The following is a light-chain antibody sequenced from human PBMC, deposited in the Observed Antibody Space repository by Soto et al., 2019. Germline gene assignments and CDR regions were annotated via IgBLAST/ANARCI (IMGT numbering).Light chain of an antibody. CDR1: SSDVGGYNY. J-gene: IGLJ1*01. V-gene: IGLV2-14*01. CDR2: EVS. Sequence: QSVLTQPASVSGSPGQSTTISCTGTSSDVGGYNYVSWYQQRPGKAPKLMISEVSTRPSGVSNRFSGSKSGNTASLTISGLQAEDEADYYCSSYTSSSTYAFGTGTKVTVL. CDR3: SSYTSSSTYA.